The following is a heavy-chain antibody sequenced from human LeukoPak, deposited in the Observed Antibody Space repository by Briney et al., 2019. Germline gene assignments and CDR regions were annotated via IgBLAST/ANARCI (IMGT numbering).Heavy chain of an antibody. CDR1: GGPISSYY. J-gene: IGHJ5*02. V-gene: IGHV4-59*08. CDR3: ARRRKDLNWFDP. CDR2: IYYSGRT. Sequence: SETLSLTCTVSGGPISSYYWSWIRQPPGKGLEWIGYIYYSGRTFYNPSLESRVTISVDMSKNQFSLRLNSVTAADTAVYYCARRRKDLNWFDPWGQGTLVTVSS.